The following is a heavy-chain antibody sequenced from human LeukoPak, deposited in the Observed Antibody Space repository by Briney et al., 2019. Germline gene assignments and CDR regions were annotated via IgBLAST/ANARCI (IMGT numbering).Heavy chain of an antibody. CDR1: GYTFTSCG. CDR2: ISAYNGNT. V-gene: IGHV1-18*01. J-gene: IGHJ4*02. CDR3: ASGIRFLEWLFPDDY. Sequence: GASVKVSCKASGYTFTSCGISRVRQAPGQGLEWMVWISAYNGNTNYAQKLQGRVTMTTDTSTSTAYMELRSLRSDDTAVYYCASGIRFLEWLFPDDYGGQRTLVTVSS. D-gene: IGHD3-3*01.